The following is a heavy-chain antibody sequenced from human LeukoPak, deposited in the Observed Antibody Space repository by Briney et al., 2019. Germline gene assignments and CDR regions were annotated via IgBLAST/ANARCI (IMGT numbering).Heavy chain of an antibody. CDR3: ARDSEGYGDYGELDY. J-gene: IGHJ4*02. CDR1: GYTFTSYA. Sequence: GASVKVSCKASGYTFTSYAMHWVGQARGQRVEWMGWINAGNGNTKYSQKFQGRVTITRDTSASTAYMELSSLKSEDTAVYYCARDSEGYGDYGELDYWGQGTLVTVSS. V-gene: IGHV1-3*01. CDR2: INAGNGNT. D-gene: IGHD4-17*01.